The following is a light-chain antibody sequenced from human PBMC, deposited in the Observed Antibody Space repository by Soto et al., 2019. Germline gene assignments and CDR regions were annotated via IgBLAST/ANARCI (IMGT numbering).Light chain of an antibody. J-gene: IGLJ3*02. Sequence: QSALTQPASVSGSPGQSITISCTGTSSDIGAYNYVSWYQQHPSKAPQLMIYEVSNRPSGVSNRFSGSKSGNTASLTISGLQAEDEADYYFSSYTSSFTWVFGGGTKLTVL. V-gene: IGLV2-14*01. CDR3: SSYTSSFTWV. CDR1: SSDIGAYNY. CDR2: EVS.